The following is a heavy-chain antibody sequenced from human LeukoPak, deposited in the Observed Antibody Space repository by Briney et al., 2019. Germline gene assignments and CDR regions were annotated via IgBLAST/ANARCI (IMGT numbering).Heavy chain of an antibody. Sequence: GGSLRLSCAASGFTFSSYAMSWVRQAPGKGLEWVSSISDSGGSTYYADSVKGRFTISRDNSKNTLYLQMNSLRAEDTAVYYCAKDLRDSTGGYYFDYWGQGTLVTVPS. CDR3: AKDLRDSTGGYYFDY. D-gene: IGHD2-2*01. V-gene: IGHV3-23*01. CDR1: GFTFSSYA. J-gene: IGHJ4*02. CDR2: ISDSGGST.